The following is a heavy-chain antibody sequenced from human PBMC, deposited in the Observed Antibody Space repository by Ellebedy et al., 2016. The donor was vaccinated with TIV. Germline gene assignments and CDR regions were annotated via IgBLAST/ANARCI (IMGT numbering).Heavy chain of an antibody. Sequence: SETLSLTCIVSGGSFTNYYWHWIRQPPGKGLEWIGHIFYSETTNYNPSLKCRVTISLDTSKNHFSLKLTSVTAADTAVYYCARGGIGVGADSWGRGTLVTVSS. J-gene: IGHJ4*02. CDR2: IFYSETT. CDR1: GGSFTNYY. CDR3: ARGGIGVGADS. V-gene: IGHV4-59*08. D-gene: IGHD1-26*01.